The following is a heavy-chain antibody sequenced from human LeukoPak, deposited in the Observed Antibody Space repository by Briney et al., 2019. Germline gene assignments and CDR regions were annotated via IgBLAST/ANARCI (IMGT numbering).Heavy chain of an antibody. J-gene: IGHJ4*02. Sequence: GGSLRLSCAVSGFTFSDYYMSWIRQAPGKGLEWVSAISGSGGSTYYADSVKGRFTISRDNSKNTLYLQMNSLRAEDTAVYYCAREILRAPIVGATTGDYWGQGTLVTVSS. CDR2: ISGSGGST. CDR3: AREILRAPIVGATTGDY. D-gene: IGHD1-26*01. V-gene: IGHV3-23*01. CDR1: GFTFSDYY.